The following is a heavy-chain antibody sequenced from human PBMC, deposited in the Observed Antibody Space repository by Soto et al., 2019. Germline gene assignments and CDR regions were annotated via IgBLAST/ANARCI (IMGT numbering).Heavy chain of an antibody. CDR1: GYTFTGYA. CDR3: ARCSKDYVDDGVSGKY. J-gene: IGHJ1*01. Sequence: QVQLVQSGTEVKRHGASVKISCKASGYTFTGYALSWVRQDPGQGLEWMGWISAYSGHTIYSQKFQGRVTMTTDPSTNTTSMEVRTLGSDDTACYCCARCSKDYVDDGVSGKYWGQGTLVTVSS. V-gene: IGHV1-18*01. D-gene: IGHD4-17*01. CDR2: ISAYSGHT.